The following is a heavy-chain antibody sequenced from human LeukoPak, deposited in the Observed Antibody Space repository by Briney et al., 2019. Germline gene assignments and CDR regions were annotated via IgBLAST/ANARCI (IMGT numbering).Heavy chain of an antibody. CDR3: ARCPGEYYFDY. V-gene: IGHV4-38-2*02. CDR1: GYSISSGYY. Sequence: PSETLSLTCTVSGYSISSGYYWGWIRQPPGKGLEWIGSMFHSGSTYYNPSLKSRVTISVDTSKNQFSLKLSSVTAADTAVYYCARCPGEYYFDYWGQGTLVTVSS. J-gene: IGHJ4*02. CDR2: MFHSGST. D-gene: IGHD6-6*01.